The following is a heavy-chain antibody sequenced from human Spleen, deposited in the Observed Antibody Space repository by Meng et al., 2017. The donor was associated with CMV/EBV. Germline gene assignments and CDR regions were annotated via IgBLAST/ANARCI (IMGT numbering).Heavy chain of an antibody. CDR2: IYYSGST. D-gene: IGHD1-1*01. Sequence: GGSICSGKYYWSWIRQHPREGLGWIGYIYYSGSTYYNPCLKSRVTISVDTSKNQFSRKLSSVTAADTAVYYGAGDLELELHWYFDLWGRGTLVTVSS. V-gene: IGHV4-31*02. J-gene: IGHJ2*01. CDR1: GGSICSGKYY. CDR3: AGDLELELHWYFDL.